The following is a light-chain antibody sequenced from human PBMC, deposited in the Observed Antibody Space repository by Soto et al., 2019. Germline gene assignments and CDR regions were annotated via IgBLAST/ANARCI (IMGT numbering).Light chain of an antibody. CDR3: QQYYSTPYT. Sequence: DIVMTQSPDCLAVSLGERATINCKSSQSVLYSSNNKNYLAWYQQKPGQPPKLLIYWASTRESGVPDRFSGGGSGTDFTLTISSLQAEDVAVYYCQQYYSTPYTFGQGTKLEIK. J-gene: IGKJ2*01. CDR1: QSVLYSSNNKNY. CDR2: WAS. V-gene: IGKV4-1*01.